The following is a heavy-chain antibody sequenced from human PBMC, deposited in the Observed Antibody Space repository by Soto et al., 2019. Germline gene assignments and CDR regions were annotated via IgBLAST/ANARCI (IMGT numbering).Heavy chain of an antibody. CDR3: ARRPAGGGSSGYITYYYYYGMDV. J-gene: IGHJ6*02. CDR2: ISAYNGNT. Sequence: ASVKVSCKASGYTFTSYGISWVRQAPGQGLEWMGWISAYNGNTNYAQKLQGRVTMTTDTSTSTAYMELRSLRSDDTAVYYCARRPAGGGSSGYITYYYYYGMDVWGQGTTVTVSS. D-gene: IGHD3-3*01. V-gene: IGHV1-18*01. CDR1: GYTFTSYG.